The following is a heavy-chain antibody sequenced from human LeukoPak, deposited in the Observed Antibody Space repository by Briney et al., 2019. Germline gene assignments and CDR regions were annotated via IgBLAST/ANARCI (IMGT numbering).Heavy chain of an antibody. Sequence: GGSLRLSCAASGFTFSSYGMHWVRQAPGKGLEWVAFIRYDGSNKYYADSVKGRFTISRDNSKNTLYLQMNSLRAEDTAAYYCAKDPLVRGVIIRSLDYWGQGTLVTVSS. CDR3: AKDPLVRGVIIRSLDY. CDR2: IRYDGSNK. V-gene: IGHV3-30*02. J-gene: IGHJ4*02. D-gene: IGHD3-10*01. CDR1: GFTFSSYG.